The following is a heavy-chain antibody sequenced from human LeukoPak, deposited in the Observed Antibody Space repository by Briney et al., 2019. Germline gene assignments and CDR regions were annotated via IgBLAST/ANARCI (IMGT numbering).Heavy chain of an antibody. Sequence: SETLSLTCTVSGDSISSYSYYWAWIRQPPGKGLEWIGSILFRGATYYNPSLKPRIIMSVDTSQNNFSLKLTSVTAADTAVYFCARESGDTRTVNSFDFWGLGTLITVSS. D-gene: IGHD2-21*01. CDR3: ARESGDTRTVNSFDF. J-gene: IGHJ4*01. V-gene: IGHV4-39*07. CDR1: GDSISSYSYY. CDR2: ILFRGAT.